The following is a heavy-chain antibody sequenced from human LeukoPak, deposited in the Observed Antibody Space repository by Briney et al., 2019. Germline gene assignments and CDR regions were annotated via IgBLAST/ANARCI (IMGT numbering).Heavy chain of an antibody. D-gene: IGHD1-20*01. CDR2: ISTSSTYI. CDR3: ARDPPFIIGTTFFDY. V-gene: IGHV3-21*01. J-gene: IGHJ4*02. CDR1: GFTFSSYS. Sequence: SGGSLRLSCAASGFTFSSYSMNWVRQAPGKGLEWVSSISTSSTYIYYADSVKGRFTISRDNAKNSLYLQMNSLRAEDTAVYYCARDPPFIIGTTFFDYWGQGTLVTVSS.